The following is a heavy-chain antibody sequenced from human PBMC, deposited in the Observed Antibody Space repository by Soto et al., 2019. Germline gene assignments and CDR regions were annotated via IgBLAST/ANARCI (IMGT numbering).Heavy chain of an antibody. Sequence: GASVKVSFKASGFTFTSSAVQWVRQARGQRLEWIGWIVVGSGNTNYAQKFQERVPITRDMSTSTAYMELSSLRSEDTAVYYCAAASESSGSYSDWGQGTLVTVSS. V-gene: IGHV1-58*01. D-gene: IGHD3-10*01. CDR1: GFTFTSSA. J-gene: IGHJ4*02. CDR2: IVVGSGNT. CDR3: AAASESSGSYSD.